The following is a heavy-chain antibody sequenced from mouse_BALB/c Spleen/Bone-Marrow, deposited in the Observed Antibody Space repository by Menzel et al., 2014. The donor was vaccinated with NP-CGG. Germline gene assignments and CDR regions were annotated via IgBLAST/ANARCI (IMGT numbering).Heavy chain of an antibody. J-gene: IGHJ2*01. CDR2: IYPYNGGT. CDR1: GYTFTDYN. CDR3: ARLGRDY. Sequence: VQLKDPGPELVKPGASVKISCKASGYTFTDYNMHWVKQSHGKSLEWIGYIYPYNGGTGYNQKFKSKATLTVDNSSSTAYMELRSLTSEDSAVYYCARLGRDYWGQGTTLTVSS. D-gene: IGHD4-1*01. V-gene: IGHV1S29*02.